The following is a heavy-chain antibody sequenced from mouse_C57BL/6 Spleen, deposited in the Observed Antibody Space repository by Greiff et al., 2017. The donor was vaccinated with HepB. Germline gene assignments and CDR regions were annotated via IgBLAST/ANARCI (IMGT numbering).Heavy chain of an antibody. J-gene: IGHJ3*01. V-gene: IGHV1-22*01. CDR2: INPNNGGT. CDR1: GYTFTDFN. Sequence: VQLKQSGPELVKPGASVKMSCKASGYTFTDFNMHWVKQSHGKSLEWIGYINPNNGGTSYNQKFMGKATLTVNKSSSTAYMELRSLTSEDSAVYYCARNYYGSTFAYWGQGTLVTVSA. D-gene: IGHD1-1*01. CDR3: ARNYYGSTFAY.